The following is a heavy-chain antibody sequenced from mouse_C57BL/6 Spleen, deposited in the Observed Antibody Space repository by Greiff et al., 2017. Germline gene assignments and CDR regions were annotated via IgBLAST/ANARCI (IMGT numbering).Heavy chain of an antibody. J-gene: IGHJ1*03. Sequence: LLESGPELVKPGASVKISCKASGYAFSSSWMNWVKQRPGKGLEWIGRIYPGDGDTNYNGKFKGKATLTADKSSSTAYMQLSSLTSEDSAVYFCARDDGYYWYFDVWGTGTTVTVSS. CDR1: GYAFSSSW. D-gene: IGHD2-3*01. CDR2: IYPGDGDT. CDR3: ARDDGYYWYFDV. V-gene: IGHV1-82*01.